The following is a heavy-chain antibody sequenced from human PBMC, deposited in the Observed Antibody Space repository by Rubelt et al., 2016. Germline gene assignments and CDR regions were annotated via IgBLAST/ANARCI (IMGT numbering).Heavy chain of an antibody. CDR1: GFSFSNYG. D-gene: IGHD3-22*01. Sequence: EVQLLESGGGLVQSGGSLRLSCAASGFSFSNYGVSWVRQAPGKGLEWVSSISSSSSYIYYADSVKGRFTITRDNADNSLFLQMNTLRAEDTAVYYCARGIYYDSTADYWGQGTLVTVSS. J-gene: IGHJ4*02. CDR2: ISSSSSYI. V-gene: IGHV3-21*01. CDR3: ARGIYYDSTADY.